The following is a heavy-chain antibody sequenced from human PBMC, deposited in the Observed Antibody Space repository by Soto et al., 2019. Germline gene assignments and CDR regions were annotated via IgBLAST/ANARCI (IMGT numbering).Heavy chain of an antibody. CDR2: MNNDGSYT. V-gene: IGHV3-74*01. CDR1: GFTFSSYW. Sequence: EVQLVESGGGLVQPGGSLRLSCAASGFTFSSYWMYWVRQAPGKGLEWVSHMNNDGSYTIYAESVKGRFTFSRDNAKNTLYQQMNSLRAEDTAVYYCVRGGYMHACDIWGQGTMVTVSS. J-gene: IGHJ3*02. CDR3: VRGGYMHACDI. D-gene: IGHD6-13*01.